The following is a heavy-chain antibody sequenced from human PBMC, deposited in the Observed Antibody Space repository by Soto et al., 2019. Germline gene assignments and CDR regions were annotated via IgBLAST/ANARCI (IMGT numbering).Heavy chain of an antibody. CDR3: ARRRIQPNWFDH. CDR2: MSYSGST. D-gene: IGHD2-2*01. Sequence: XETLSLTCTVAGCSISSSNYYWGWIRQPPGKGLEWIGTMSYSGSTHYNPSLKSRVTISVDTSKNQFSLKLISVTAADTAVYYCARRRIQPNWFDHWGHGTLVTVSS. CDR1: GCSISSSNYY. J-gene: IGHJ5*02. V-gene: IGHV4-39*01.